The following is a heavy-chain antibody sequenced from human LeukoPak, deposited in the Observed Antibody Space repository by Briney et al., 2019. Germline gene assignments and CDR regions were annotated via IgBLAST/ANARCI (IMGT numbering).Heavy chain of an antibody. CDR3: AREWITFGGVIGTYFDY. D-gene: IGHD3-16*02. CDR1: GGTFSSYA. CDR2: IIPIFGTA. J-gene: IGHJ4*02. Sequence: SVKVSCKASGGTFSSYAISWVRPAPGQGLEWMGGIIPIFGTANYAQKFQGRVTITADESTSTAYMELSSLRSEDTAVYYCAREWITFGGVIGTYFDYWGQGTLVTVSS. V-gene: IGHV1-69*13.